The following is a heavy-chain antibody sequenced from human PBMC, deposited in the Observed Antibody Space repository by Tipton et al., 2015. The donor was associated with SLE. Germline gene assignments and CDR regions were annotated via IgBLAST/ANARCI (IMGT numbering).Heavy chain of an antibody. CDR1: RSSISTAYY. D-gene: IGHD6-19*01. CDR3: ARATAVAEFFY. Sequence: TLSLTCAVPRSSISTAYYWGWIRQSPGRGLEWVGSYYYTGNTYYNPSLKSRVTIAVDTAKNHVFLKLSSVTAADTAVYYCARATAVAEFFYWGQGALVTVSS. CDR2: YYYTGNT. J-gene: IGHJ4*02. V-gene: IGHV4-38-2*01.